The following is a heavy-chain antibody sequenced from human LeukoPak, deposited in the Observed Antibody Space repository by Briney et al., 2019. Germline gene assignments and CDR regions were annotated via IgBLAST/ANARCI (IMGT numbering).Heavy chain of an antibody. D-gene: IGHD2-8*02. J-gene: IGHJ4*02. V-gene: IGHV3-74*01. CDR3: ARDQLYCTGGICYFDN. Sequence: GGSLRLSCVASGFTFSSYWMHWVRQAPGKGLVWVSRINSDGRSTSFADSVKGRFTISRDNAKNTLYPQMNSLRTEDTAVYYCARDQLYCTGGICYFDNWGQGTLVTVSS. CDR1: GFTFSSYW. CDR2: INSDGRST.